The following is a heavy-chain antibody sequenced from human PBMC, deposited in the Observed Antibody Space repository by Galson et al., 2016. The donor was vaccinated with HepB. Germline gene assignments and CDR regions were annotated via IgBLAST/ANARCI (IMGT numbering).Heavy chain of an antibody. Sequence: SLRLSCAVSGFTFSSYTMNWVRQAPGKGLEWVSSISRSSSHIYYADSVEGRFTISRDNAENSLYLQMNSLRAEDTAVYYCTNLGISGYWGQGTLVTVSS. J-gene: IGHJ4*02. CDR1: GFTFSSYT. CDR3: TNLGISGY. D-gene: IGHD3-16*01. V-gene: IGHV3-21*01. CDR2: ISRSSSHI.